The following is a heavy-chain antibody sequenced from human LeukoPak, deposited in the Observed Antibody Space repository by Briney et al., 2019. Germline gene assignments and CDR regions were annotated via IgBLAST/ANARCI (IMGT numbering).Heavy chain of an antibody. Sequence: PSETLSLTCAVYGGSFSGYYWSWIRQPPGKGLEWIGEINHSGSTNYNPSLKSRVTISVGTSKNQFSLKLSSVTAADTAVYYCARHAYYYYMDVWGKGTTVTISS. J-gene: IGHJ6*03. V-gene: IGHV4-34*01. CDR2: INHSGST. CDR1: GGSFSGYY. CDR3: ARHAYYYYMDV.